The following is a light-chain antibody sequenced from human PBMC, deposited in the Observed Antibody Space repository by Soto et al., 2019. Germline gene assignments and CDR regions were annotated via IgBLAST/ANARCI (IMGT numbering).Light chain of an antibody. CDR3: CSFTSSSL. CDR1: ATDIGGYNY. Sequence: CVLTQPASGSGSPGQSITISCAGTATDIGGYNYVSWYQHHPGRAPKLIIYGVTNRPSGVSNRFSGSKSGNTASLTISGLQAEDEADYYCCSFTSSSLFGTGTKVTVL. CDR2: GVT. V-gene: IGLV2-14*03. J-gene: IGLJ1*01.